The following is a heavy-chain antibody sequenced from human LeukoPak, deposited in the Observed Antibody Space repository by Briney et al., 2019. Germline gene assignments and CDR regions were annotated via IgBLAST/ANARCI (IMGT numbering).Heavy chain of an antibody. CDR2: INNDGSST. D-gene: IGHD2-15*01. CDR1: GFSFSSTW. J-gene: IGHJ6*02. Sequence: GGSLRLSCEASGFSFSSTWMDWVRQAPGKGLEWVSRINNDGSSTGYADSVKGRFTISRDNAKNTLSLQMNSLRVEDMAVYYCASRRTSFAVLYAWGHGTSVTVSS. CDR3: ASRRTSFAVLYA. V-gene: IGHV3-74*01.